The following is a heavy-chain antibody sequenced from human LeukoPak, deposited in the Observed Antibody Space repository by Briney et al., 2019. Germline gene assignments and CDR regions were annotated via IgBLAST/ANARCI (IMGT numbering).Heavy chain of an antibody. Sequence: SETLSLTCAVSGGSISSGGYSWRWIRQPPGKGLEWIGYIYHSGSTYYNPSLKSRVTISVARSKNQFSLKLSSVTAADTAVYYCARVSGVRGPKYYFDYWGQGTLVTVSS. V-gene: IGHV4-30-2*01. CDR2: IYHSGST. J-gene: IGHJ4*02. D-gene: IGHD3-10*01. CDR3: ARVSGVRGPKYYFDY. CDR1: GGSISSGGYS.